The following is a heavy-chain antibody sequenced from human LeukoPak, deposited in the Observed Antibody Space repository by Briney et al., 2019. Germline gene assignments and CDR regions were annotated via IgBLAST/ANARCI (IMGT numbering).Heavy chain of an antibody. Sequence: GGSLRLSCAASGFTFSSYAMSWVRQAPGKGLEWVSVISGSGGTTHYADSVKGRFTISRDNSKNTLYMQMNSLRAEDTAVYYCARDYHDSSGSYGVDFWGQGTLVTVSS. CDR3: ARDYHDSSGSYGVDF. CDR2: ISGSGGTT. J-gene: IGHJ4*02. D-gene: IGHD3-22*01. CDR1: GFTFSSYA. V-gene: IGHV3-23*01.